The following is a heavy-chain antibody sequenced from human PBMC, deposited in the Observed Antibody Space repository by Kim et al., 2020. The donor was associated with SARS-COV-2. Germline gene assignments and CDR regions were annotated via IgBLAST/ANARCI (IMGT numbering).Heavy chain of an antibody. CDR3: ARDGQDYTWGH. V-gene: IGHV3-21*01. CDR2: ISTNGFI. CDR1: GFIFSNYR. Sequence: GGSLRLSCVASGFIFSNYRMNWVRQAPGKGLEWVSSISTNGFIHYADSVKGRFAISRDVAKKTVFLQMDSLRAEDTAVYYCARDGQDYTWGHWGQGTLVTVGS. J-gene: IGHJ4*02. D-gene: IGHD3-16*01.